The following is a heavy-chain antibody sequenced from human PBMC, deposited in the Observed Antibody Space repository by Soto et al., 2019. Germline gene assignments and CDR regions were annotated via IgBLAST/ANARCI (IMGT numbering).Heavy chain of an antibody. CDR3: AMGLAAAGPLDY. CDR2: ISSGSSDT. Sequence: GGSLRLSCEASGFTFSRVSMNWVRQVPGKGLEWVASISSGSSDTWYADSVKGRFTISRDNSKNTLYLVLNSLRAEDTAVYYCAMGLAAAGPLDYWGQGTLVTVSS. V-gene: IGHV3-21*04. J-gene: IGHJ4*02. D-gene: IGHD6-13*01. CDR1: GFTFSRVS.